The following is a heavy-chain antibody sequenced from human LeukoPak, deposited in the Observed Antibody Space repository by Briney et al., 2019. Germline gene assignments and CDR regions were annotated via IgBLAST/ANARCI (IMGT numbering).Heavy chain of an antibody. CDR2: IRYDGSNK. Sequence: AGGSLRFSCAASGFTFSSYGMPWVRQAPGKGLEGVAFIRYDGSNKYYADPVKARFTTSRDNSKNTLYQQINSLRAEDTAVYYCAKAPLWGIVVEPAAMHYWGQGTLVTVSS. V-gene: IGHV3-30*02. CDR1: GFTFSSYG. CDR3: AKAPLWGIVVEPAAMHY. D-gene: IGHD2-2*01. J-gene: IGHJ4*01.